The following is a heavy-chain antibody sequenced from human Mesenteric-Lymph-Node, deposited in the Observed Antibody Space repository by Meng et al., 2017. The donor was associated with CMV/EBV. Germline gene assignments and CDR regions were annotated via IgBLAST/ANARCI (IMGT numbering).Heavy chain of an antibody. CDR1: GGSVSSGNNY. V-gene: IGHV4-61*01. Sequence: TCTVPGGSVSSGNNYWSWIRQPPGKGLEWIGYIYYSDSTDYSPSLMSRVTISVDTSRNQFSLKLNSVTTADTAVYYCARGDRDYYFDSWGQGTLVTVSS. D-gene: IGHD3-3*01. CDR2: IYYSDST. J-gene: IGHJ4*02. CDR3: ARGDRDYYFDS.